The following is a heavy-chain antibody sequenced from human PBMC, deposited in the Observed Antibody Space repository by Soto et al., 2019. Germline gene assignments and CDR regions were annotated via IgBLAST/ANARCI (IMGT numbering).Heavy chain of an antibody. CDR3: ARAVGGPTSNLDY. CDR1: GYTFANYA. V-gene: IGHV1-3*04. J-gene: IGHJ4*02. CDR2: INTGNART. D-gene: IGHD3-16*01. Sequence: ASVKVSCKASGYTFANYALHWLRQAPGQRLEWMGWINTGNARTQYSQTFQDRITITRDTSATTAYMELGSLASEDTAVYYCARAVGGPTSNLDYWGQGTLVTVSS.